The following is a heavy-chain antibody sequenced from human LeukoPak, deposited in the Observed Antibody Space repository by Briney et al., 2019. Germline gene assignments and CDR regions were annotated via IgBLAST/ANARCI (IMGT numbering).Heavy chain of an antibody. CDR2: ISYDGSNK. CDR1: GFTFSSYG. V-gene: IGHV3-30*18. J-gene: IGHJ2*01. CDR3: AKDSHPSYWYFDL. Sequence: PGGSLRLSCAASGFTFSSYGMHWVRQAPGKGLEWVAVISYDGSNKYYADSVKGRFTISRDNSKNTLYLQMNSLRAEDTAVYYCAKDSHPSYWYFDLWGRGTLVTVSS.